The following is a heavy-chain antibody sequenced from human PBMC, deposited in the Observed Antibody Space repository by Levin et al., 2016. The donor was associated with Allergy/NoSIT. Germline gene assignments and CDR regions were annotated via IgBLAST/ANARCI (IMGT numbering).Heavy chain of an antibody. D-gene: IGHD3-10*01. Sequence: SETLSLTCTVSGVSISSSPHSWGWVRQSPGKGLEWIGTILSSGTTDYNPALKSRVTLSVDTSKNEFSLNLRSVTAEDTAVYFCARLITILRGARGNWLDPWGQGAQVTVSS. CDR1: GVSISSSPHS. J-gene: IGHJ5*02. CDR2: ILSSGTT. V-gene: IGHV4-39*01. CDR3: ARLITILRGARGNWLDP.